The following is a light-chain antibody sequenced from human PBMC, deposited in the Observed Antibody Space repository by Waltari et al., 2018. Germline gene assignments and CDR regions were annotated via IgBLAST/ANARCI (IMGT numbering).Light chain of an antibody. CDR2: DAS. CDR1: QIVSSY. V-gene: IGKV3-11*01. J-gene: IGKJ5*01. Sequence: EIVLTQSPATRSLSPGERATLTCRASQIVSSYLAWYQQKPGQAPRLLIYDASNRATGIPARFSGSGSGTDFTLTISSLEPEDFAVYYCQQRSNWPPITFGQGTRLEIK. CDR3: QQRSNWPPIT.